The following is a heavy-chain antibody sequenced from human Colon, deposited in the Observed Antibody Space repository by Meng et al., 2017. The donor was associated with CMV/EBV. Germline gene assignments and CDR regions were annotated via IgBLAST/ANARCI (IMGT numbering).Heavy chain of an antibody. CDR1: GYTFTNYG. CDR3: VRESQSGSYIYLQH. V-gene: IGHV1-18*01. CDR2: ISAYTGDT. D-gene: IGHD1-26*01. J-gene: IGHJ1*01. Sequence: QVQLVQAGAGVKKPGASVKGSCKASGYTFTNYGISWVRQAPGQGLEWMGWISAYTGDTYYAQKFQGRVTMTTDTSTSTAYMELRSLRSDDTAVYYCVRESQSGSYIYLQHWGQGTLVTVSS.